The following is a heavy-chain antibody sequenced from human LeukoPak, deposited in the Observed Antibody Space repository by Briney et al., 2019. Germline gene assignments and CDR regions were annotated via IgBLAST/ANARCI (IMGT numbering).Heavy chain of an antibody. D-gene: IGHD3-3*01. CDR1: GFTFSSYD. J-gene: IGHJ6*02. CDR3: ASDNPYDFWSGRSDYGMDV. V-gene: IGHV3-13*01. CDR2: IGSAGDT. Sequence: GGSLRLSCAASGFTFSSYDMHWVRHATGKGLEWVSAIGSAGDTYYSDSVKGRFTISRDNSKNTLYLQMNSLRAEDTAVYYCASDNPYDFWSGRSDYGMDVWGQGTTVTVSS.